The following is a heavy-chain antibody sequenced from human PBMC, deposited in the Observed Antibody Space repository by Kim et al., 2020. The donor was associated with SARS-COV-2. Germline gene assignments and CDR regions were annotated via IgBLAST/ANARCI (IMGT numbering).Heavy chain of an antibody. CDR3: ARDGEGHIVVVPAADY. CDR1: GYTFTSYA. Sequence: ASVKVSCKASGYTFTSYAMHWVRQAPGQRLEWMGWINAGNGNTKYSQKFQGRVTITRDTSASTAYMELSSLRSEDTAVYYCARDGEGHIVVVPAADYWGQGTLVTVSS. J-gene: IGHJ4*02. CDR2: INAGNGNT. D-gene: IGHD2-2*01. V-gene: IGHV1-3*01.